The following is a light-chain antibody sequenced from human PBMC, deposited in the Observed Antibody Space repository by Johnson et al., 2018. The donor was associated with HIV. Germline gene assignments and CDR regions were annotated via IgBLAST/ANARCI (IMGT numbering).Light chain of an antibody. J-gene: IGLJ1*01. Sequence: QSVLSQPPSVSAAPGQKVTISCSGSNSNIGNNFVSWYQQFPGTAPRLLIYENNKRPSGIPDRFSGSKSGTSATLGITGLQTGDEADYYCGTWDGSLSGYAFGTGTKVTVL. V-gene: IGLV1-51*02. CDR3: GTWDGSLSGYA. CDR1: NSNIGNNF. CDR2: ENN.